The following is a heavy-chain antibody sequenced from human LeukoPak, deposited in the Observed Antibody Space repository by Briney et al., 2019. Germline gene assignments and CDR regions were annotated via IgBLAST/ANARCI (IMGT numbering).Heavy chain of an antibody. V-gene: IGHV3-23*01. CDR2: IGGSGGGT. J-gene: IGHJ4*02. CDR3: AKTPETYYYDFSGYYYYFDY. Sequence: ESLTLSCAASGFTFSNYAMSWVRQVPGKGLEWVSAIGGSGGGTYYADSVKGRFTISRDNSKNTLYLQMTGLRAEDTAIYYCAKTPETYYYDFSGYYYYFDYWGQGTLVTVSS. D-gene: IGHD3-22*01. CDR1: GFTFSNYA.